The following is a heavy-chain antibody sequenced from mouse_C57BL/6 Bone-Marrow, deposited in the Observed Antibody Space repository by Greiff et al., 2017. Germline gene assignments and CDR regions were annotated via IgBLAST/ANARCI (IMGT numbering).Heavy chain of an antibody. CDR1: GYTFTSYW. CDR3: ARDTTVVPYAMDY. V-gene: IGHV1-72*01. Sequence: VKLKQPGAELVKPGASVKLSCKASGYTFTSYWMHWVKQRPGRGLEWIGRIDPNSGGTKYNEKFKSKATLTVDKPSSTAYMQLSSLTSEDSAVYYCARDTTVVPYAMDYWGQGTSVTVSS. CDR2: IDPNSGGT. J-gene: IGHJ4*01. D-gene: IGHD1-1*01.